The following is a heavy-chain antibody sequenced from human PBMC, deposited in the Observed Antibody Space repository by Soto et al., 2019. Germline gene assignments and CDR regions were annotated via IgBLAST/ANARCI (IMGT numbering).Heavy chain of an antibody. Sequence: QVQLQESGPGMVRPSGALSVTCAVSGDSISRSHWWSWVRQSPGKVLEWLGEISHSGITNYNPSLKSRVTSSGDKSKTKLSLKFTSVTAADKDVYYCASARYDISGFDHWGQGTLVSVSS. D-gene: IGHD3-22*01. CDR3: ASARYDISGFDH. CDR2: ISHSGIT. J-gene: IGHJ4*02. V-gene: IGHV4-4*02. CDR1: GDSISRSHW.